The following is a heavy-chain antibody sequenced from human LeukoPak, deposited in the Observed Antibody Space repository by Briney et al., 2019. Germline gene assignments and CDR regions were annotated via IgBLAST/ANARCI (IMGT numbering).Heavy chain of an antibody. CDR2: IKQDGSEK. CDR3: ARDGWSPDY. CDR1: GFTFSRYW. J-gene: IGHJ4*02. Sequence: PGGSLRLSCAASGFTFSRYWMSWVRQAPGKGLEWVANIKQDGSEKYHVDSVKGRFTISRDNAKNSLYLQMNSLRAEDTAVYYCARDGWSPDYWGQGTPVTVSS. V-gene: IGHV3-7*01.